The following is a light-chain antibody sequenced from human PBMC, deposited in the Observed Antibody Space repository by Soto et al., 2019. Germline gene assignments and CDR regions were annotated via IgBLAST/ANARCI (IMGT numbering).Light chain of an antibody. Sequence: QSVLAQPASVSGSPGQSVTISCTGTSSDVGAYNSVSWYQQHPDKAPQLMIYKGTQRPSGVSSRFSGSKSGNTASLTISGLQAEDEADYYCSSYTSSRPYVFGTGTKLTVL. CDR2: KGT. J-gene: IGLJ1*01. CDR3: SSYTSSRPYV. V-gene: IGLV2-14*02. CDR1: SSDVGAYNS.